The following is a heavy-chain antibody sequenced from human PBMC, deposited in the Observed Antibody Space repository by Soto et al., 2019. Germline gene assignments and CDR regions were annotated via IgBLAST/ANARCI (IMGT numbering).Heavy chain of an antibody. CDR3: ARDRWGPGMNDY. CDR1: GFTFSSYG. Sequence: GGSLRLSCAASGFTFSSYGMHWVRQAPGKGLEWVAVISHDGSNKYYADSVKGRFTISRDNAKNTLYLQMNSLRAEDTAVYYCARDRWGPGMNDYWGHGTLVTVSS. J-gene: IGHJ4*01. D-gene: IGHD3-16*01. V-gene: IGHV3-30*03. CDR2: ISHDGSNK.